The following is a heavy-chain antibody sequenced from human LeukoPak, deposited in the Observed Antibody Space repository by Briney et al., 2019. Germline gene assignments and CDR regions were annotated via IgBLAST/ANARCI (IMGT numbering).Heavy chain of an antibody. Sequence: PGGSLRLSCAASEFTFSTYAMNWVRRAPGKGLEWVSAISGSGGSTYYADSVKGRFTISRDNSKNTLYLQMNSLRAEDSALYYCAASWSVAGRVGFFQPWGQGTLVTVSS. J-gene: IGHJ1*01. V-gene: IGHV3-23*01. CDR1: EFTFSTYA. CDR2: ISGSGGST. D-gene: IGHD6-19*01. CDR3: AASWSVAGRVGFFQP.